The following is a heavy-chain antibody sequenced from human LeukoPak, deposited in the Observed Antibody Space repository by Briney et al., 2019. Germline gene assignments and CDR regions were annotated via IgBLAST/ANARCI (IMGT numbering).Heavy chain of an antibody. Sequence: GGSLRLSCAASGFTFSSYEMNWVRQAPGKGLEWVSYISSSSSYIYYADSVKGRFTISRDNAKNSLYLQMNSLRAEDTAVYYCARDSAGGVPAATHPYYYYYYMDVWGKGTTVTVSS. CDR3: ARDSAGGVPAATHPYYYYYYMDV. CDR2: ISSSSSYI. D-gene: IGHD2-2*01. V-gene: IGHV3-21*05. CDR1: GFTFSSYE. J-gene: IGHJ6*03.